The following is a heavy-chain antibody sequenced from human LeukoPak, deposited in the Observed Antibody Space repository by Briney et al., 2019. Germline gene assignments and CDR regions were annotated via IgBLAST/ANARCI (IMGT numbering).Heavy chain of an antibody. Sequence: AETLSLTCTVSGGSISSYYWSWIRQPPGKGLEWIGYIYYSGSTNYNPSLKSRVTISVDTSKNQFSLKLSSVTAADTAVYYCASLTGTNWFDPWGQGTLVTVSS. CDR2: IYYSGST. CDR1: GGSISSYY. CDR3: ASLTGTNWFDP. V-gene: IGHV4-59*01. D-gene: IGHD1-7*01. J-gene: IGHJ5*02.